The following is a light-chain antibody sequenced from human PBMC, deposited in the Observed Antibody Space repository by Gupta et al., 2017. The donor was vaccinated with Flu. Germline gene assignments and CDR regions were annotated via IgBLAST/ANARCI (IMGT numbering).Light chain of an antibody. CDR1: ELGNKY. CDR3: QAWDSSAGV. Sequence: STGQTATITRSGDELGNKYTCWYQQKPGQSPGLVIYEDEKRPSGIPVRFSGSNTGNTATLTISGTQAMDEADYYCQAWDSSAGVFGAGTKVTVL. CDR2: EDE. J-gene: IGLJ1*01. V-gene: IGLV3-1*01.